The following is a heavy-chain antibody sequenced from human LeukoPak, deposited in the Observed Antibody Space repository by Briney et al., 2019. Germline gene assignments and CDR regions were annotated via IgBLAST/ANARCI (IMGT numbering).Heavy chain of an antibody. J-gene: IGHJ4*02. CDR1: GFTFSNAW. V-gene: IGHV3-15*01. CDR3: TTLTYCSSTSCRYM. CDR2: IKSKTDGGTT. Sequence: PGGSLRLSCAASGFTFSNAWMSWVRQAPGKGLEWVGRIKSKTDGGTTDYAAPVKGRFTISRDDSKNTLYLQMSSLKTEDTAVYYCTTLTYCSSTSCRYMWGQGTLVTVSS. D-gene: IGHD2-2*01.